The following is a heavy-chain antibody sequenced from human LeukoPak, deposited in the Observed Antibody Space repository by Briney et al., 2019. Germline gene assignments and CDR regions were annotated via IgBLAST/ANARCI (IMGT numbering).Heavy chain of an antibody. CDR2: IIPLFGTA. CDR1: GGTFSSYA. D-gene: IGHD3-22*01. Sequence: SVKVSCKASGGTFSSYAINWVRQAPGQGLEWMGGIIPLFGTAKYAQKFQGRVTIAADESTSTAYMELSGLRSEDTAVYSCARLTGYDSKGYYSGGFDSWGQGTLVTVSS. CDR3: ARLTGYDSKGYYSGGFDS. V-gene: IGHV1-69*13. J-gene: IGHJ4*02.